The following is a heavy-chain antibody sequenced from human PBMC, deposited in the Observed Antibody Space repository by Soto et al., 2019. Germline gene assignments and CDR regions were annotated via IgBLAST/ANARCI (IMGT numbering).Heavy chain of an antibody. Sequence: ASVKVSCKASGYTFTTYTISWVRQAPGQGLEWMGWISAYNGDTNYAQKLQGRVTMTTDTSTSTAYMELRSLRSDDTAVYYCARVKQLWLGGMDVWGQGTTVTVSS. D-gene: IGHD5-18*01. CDR2: ISAYNGDT. CDR3: ARVKQLWLGGMDV. J-gene: IGHJ6*02. CDR1: GYTFTTYT. V-gene: IGHV1-18*04.